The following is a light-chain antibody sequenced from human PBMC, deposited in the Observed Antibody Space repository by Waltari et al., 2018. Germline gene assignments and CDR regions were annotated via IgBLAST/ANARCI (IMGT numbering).Light chain of an antibody. V-gene: IGKV1-6*02. J-gene: IGKJ1*01. Sequence: AIQMTQSPSSLSASVGDTVTITCRASQDIRNDLGWYQQKPGKAPKPLIYVAINLHRGVPSSFSGSESGTNFTLTISSLQPEDFATYYCLQDSSYPWTFGQGTRVEIK. CDR2: VAI. CDR3: LQDSSYPWT. CDR1: QDIRND.